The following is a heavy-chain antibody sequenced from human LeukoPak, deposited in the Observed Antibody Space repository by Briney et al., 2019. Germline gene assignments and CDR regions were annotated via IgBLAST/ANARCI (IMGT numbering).Heavy chain of an antibody. J-gene: IGHJ4*02. CDR2: IYGADYTT. CDR3: ARRPAGTRTFDY. Sequence: PGESLQISCQGSGYSSTSYWIGWVRQLPGKGLEWMGVIYGADYTTIYSPPFHGQITISADKSISTAYLQWTSLKASDTAMYYCARRPAGTRTFDYWGQGALVTVSS. CDR1: GYSSTSYW. V-gene: IGHV5-51*01. D-gene: IGHD1-7*01.